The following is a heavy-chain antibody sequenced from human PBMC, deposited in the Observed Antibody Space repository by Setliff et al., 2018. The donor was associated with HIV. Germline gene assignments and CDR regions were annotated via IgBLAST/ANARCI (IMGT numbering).Heavy chain of an antibody. CDR3: ARHDCGGDCSINWFDP. CDR2: IFYTGTT. D-gene: IGHD2-21*02. Sequence: SEALSLTCAVSGYSIRDNFFWGWVRQPPGKGLEWIGSIFYTGTTYYNPSLKSRVTLSLDTSKNQFSLELTSVTAADTAVYYCARHDCGGDCSINWFDPWGQGTLVTVSS. V-gene: IGHV4-38-2*01. CDR1: GYSIRDNFF. J-gene: IGHJ5*02.